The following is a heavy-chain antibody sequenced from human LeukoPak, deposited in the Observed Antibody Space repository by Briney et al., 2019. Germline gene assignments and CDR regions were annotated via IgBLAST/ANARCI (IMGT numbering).Heavy chain of an antibody. J-gene: IGHJ4*02. V-gene: IGHV1-2*06. CDR2: INPNSGGT. Sequence: ASVKVSCKASGYTFTGYYMHWVRQAPGQGLEWMGRINPNSGGTNYAQKFQGRVTMTRDTSISTACMELSRLRSDDTAVYYCARVTIFGVVIIDYWGQGTLVTVSS. CDR3: ARVTIFGVVIIDY. CDR1: GYTFTGYY. D-gene: IGHD3-3*01.